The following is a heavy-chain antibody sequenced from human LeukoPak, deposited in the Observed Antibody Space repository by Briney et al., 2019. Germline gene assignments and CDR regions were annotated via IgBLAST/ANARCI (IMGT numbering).Heavy chain of an antibody. J-gene: IGHJ4*02. V-gene: IGHV3-7*01. CDR1: GFTFSSYW. D-gene: IGHD1-26*01. CDR3: ARHSSGTYPY. CDR2: IKQDGSEQ. Sequence: PGRCLRLSCAASGFTFSSYWMNCVRQAPGKVLEWVANIKQDGSEQYYVDSVKGRFTISRDNAKNSLYLQMNSLTAEDTAVYYCARHSSGTYPYWGQGTLVTVSS.